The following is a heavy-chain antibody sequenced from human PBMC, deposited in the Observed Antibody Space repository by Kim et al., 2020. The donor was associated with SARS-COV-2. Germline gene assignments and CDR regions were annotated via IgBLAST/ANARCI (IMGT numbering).Heavy chain of an antibody. J-gene: IGHJ4*02. Sequence: GGSLRLSCAASGFTFSSYAMHWVRQAPGKGLEWVAVISYDGSNKYYADSVKGRFTISRDNSKNTLYLQMNSLRAEDTAVYYCARDAVLLWFGEFDYWGQG. CDR1: GFTFSSYA. V-gene: IGHV3-30*04. CDR2: ISYDGSNK. CDR3: ARDAVLLWFGEFDY. D-gene: IGHD3-10*01.